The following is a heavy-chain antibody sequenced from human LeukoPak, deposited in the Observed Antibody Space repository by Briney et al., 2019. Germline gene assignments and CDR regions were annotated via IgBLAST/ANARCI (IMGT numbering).Heavy chain of an antibody. CDR3: ARDSGGGIWFGE. J-gene: IGHJ4*02. CDR2: IYYSGST. D-gene: IGHD3-10*01. CDR1: GGSISSGGYY. V-gene: IGHV4-31*03. Sequence: SQTLSLTCTVSGGSISSGGYYWSWIRQHPGTGLEWIGYIYYSGSTYYNPSLKSRVTISVGTSKNQFSLKLSSVTAADTVVYYCARDSGGGIWFGEWGQGTLVTVSS.